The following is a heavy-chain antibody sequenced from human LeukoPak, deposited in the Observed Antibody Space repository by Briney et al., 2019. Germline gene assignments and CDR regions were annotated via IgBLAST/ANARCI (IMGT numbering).Heavy chain of an antibody. CDR1: GYTFTTHW. J-gene: IGHJ4*02. CDR2: IFPGDSDT. CDR3: ATSESQTRFDF. V-gene: IGHV5-51*01. D-gene: IGHD1/OR15-1a*01. Sequence: PGESLKISCKGSGYTFTTHWIAWVRQMPGKGLEWMGIIFPGDSDTTYSPSFEGLVTISADKSINTAYLQWSSLKASDTAMYYCATSESQTRFDFWGQGTLVTVSS.